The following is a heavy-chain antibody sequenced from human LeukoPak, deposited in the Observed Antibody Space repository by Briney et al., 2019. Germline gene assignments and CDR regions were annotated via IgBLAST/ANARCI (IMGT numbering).Heavy chain of an antibody. CDR3: ARGYYGSGSSAGHAFDI. D-gene: IGHD3-10*01. CDR1: GDSISSGDYY. V-gene: IGHV4-61*02. Sequence: PSETLSLTCTVSGDSISSGDYYWSWIRQPAGKGLEWIGRISSSGSTNYNPSLKSRVTISVDTSKNQFSLKLSSVTAADTAVYYCARGYYGSGSSAGHAFDIWGQGTMVTVSS. CDR2: ISSSGST. J-gene: IGHJ3*02.